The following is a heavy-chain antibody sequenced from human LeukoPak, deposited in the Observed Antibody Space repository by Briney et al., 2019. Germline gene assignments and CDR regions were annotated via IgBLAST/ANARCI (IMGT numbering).Heavy chain of an antibody. CDR3: ARMLGFGLHDAFDI. CDR2: INHSGST. D-gene: IGHD5-24*01. Sequence: SETLSLTCAVYGGSFSSYYWSWIRQPPGKGLEWIGEINHSGSTNYNPSLKSRVTISVGTSKNQFSLKLSSVTAADTAVYYCARMLGFGLHDAFDIWGQGTMVTVSS. J-gene: IGHJ3*02. CDR1: GGSFSSYY. V-gene: IGHV4-34*01.